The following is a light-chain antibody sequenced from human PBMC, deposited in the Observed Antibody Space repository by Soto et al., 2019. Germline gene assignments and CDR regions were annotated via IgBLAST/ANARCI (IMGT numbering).Light chain of an antibody. J-gene: IGLJ2*01. CDR1: SSDVGGYNY. CDR2: EVT. V-gene: IGLV2-14*01. CDR3: SSYTSISILE. Sequence: QSALTQPASVSGSPGQSIAISCTGTSSDVGGYNYVSWYQQHPGKAPKLVIYEVTNRPSGVSNRFSGSKSGNTASLTISGLQAEDEADYYCSSYTSISILEFGGGTK.